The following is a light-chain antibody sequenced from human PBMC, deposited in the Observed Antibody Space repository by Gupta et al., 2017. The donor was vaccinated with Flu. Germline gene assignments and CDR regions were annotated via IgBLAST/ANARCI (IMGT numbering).Light chain of an antibody. V-gene: IGLV2-14*01. CDR3: SSYTSSSTYVV. CDR1: SSDVGGYNY. Sequence: QSALTQPAPVSGSPGQSITILCTGTSSDVGGYNYVSWYQQHPGKAPKLMIYEVSNRPSGVSNRFSGSKSGNTASLTISGLQAEDEADYYCSSYTSSSTYVVFGGGTKLTVL. J-gene: IGLJ2*01. CDR2: EVS.